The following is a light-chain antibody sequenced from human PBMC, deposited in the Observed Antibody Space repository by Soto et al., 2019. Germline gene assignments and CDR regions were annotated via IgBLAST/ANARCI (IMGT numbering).Light chain of an antibody. CDR1: SSDVGGYNY. CDR2: GVS. V-gene: IGLV2-8*01. Sequence: QSALTQPPSASGSPGQSVTISCTGTSSDVGGYNYVSWYQQHPGKATKLMISGVSKRPSGVPDRFSGSKSGNTASLTVSGLQAEDEADYYCSSFAGNNNLVFGGGTKLTVL. CDR3: SSFAGNNNLV. J-gene: IGLJ2*01.